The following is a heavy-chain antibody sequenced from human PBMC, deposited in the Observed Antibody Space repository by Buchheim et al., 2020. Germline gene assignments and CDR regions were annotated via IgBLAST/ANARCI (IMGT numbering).Heavy chain of an antibody. CDR3: AKEVRPNDF. CDR1: GFTFSSAA. CDR2: LTISGDFT. J-gene: IGHJ4*02. Sequence: EVHLVQSGGGLVQPGGSLRLSCEASGFTFSSAAMTWVRQAPGKGLEWVSSLTISGDFTYYADSVRGRFSISRDNSKTTLYLQMNSLRAEDTAVYYCAKEVRPNDFWGQGTL. V-gene: IGHV3-23*04.